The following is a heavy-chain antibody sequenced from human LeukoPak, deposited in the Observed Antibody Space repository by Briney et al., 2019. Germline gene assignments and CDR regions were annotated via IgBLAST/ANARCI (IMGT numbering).Heavy chain of an antibody. CDR3: ARVGGLGELSYSYFFDY. CDR2: IWPGDSDT. J-gene: IGHJ4*02. CDR1: GYSFSSYW. V-gene: IGHV5-51*01. D-gene: IGHD3-16*02. Sequence: GESLKISCQVSGYSFSSYWVAWVRQMPGKGLEWMGIIWPGDSDTRYSPSFQGQVTISADKSISTAYLQWSSLKASDTAMYYCARVGGLGELSYSYFFDYWGQGTLVTVSS.